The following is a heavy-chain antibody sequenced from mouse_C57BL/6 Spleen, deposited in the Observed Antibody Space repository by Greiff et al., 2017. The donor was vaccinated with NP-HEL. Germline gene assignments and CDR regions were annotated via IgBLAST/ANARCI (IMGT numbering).Heavy chain of an antibody. CDR1: GYTFTSYW. J-gene: IGHJ2*01. CDR2: IDPSVSFS. D-gene: IGHD2-5*01. Sequence: QVQLQQSGAELVKPGASVKLSCKASGYTFTSYWMQWVKQRPGQGLEWIGEIDPSVSFSNYNQKFKGKATLTVDTSSSTAYMQLSSLTSEESAVYYCERSGDYSNYPYYFDYWGKGTTLTVSS. CDR3: ERSGDYSNYPYYFDY. V-gene: IGHV1-50*01.